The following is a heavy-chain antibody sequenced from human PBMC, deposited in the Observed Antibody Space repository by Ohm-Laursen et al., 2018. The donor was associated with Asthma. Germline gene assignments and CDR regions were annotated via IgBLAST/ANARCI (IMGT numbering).Heavy chain of an antibody. CDR3: AKDLETYGSYLGDSGGIDY. D-gene: IGHD3-10*01. J-gene: IGHJ4*02. CDR1: GLTFNANA. V-gene: IGHV3-30*18. CDR2: ISFDGSKK. Sequence: SLRLSCTASGLTFNANAFHWVRQAPGKGLEWVAIISFDGSKKYYAESVKGRFTISRDNSKNTVSLQMNSLRVEDTAVYYCAKDLETYGSYLGDSGGIDYWSQGTLVTVSS.